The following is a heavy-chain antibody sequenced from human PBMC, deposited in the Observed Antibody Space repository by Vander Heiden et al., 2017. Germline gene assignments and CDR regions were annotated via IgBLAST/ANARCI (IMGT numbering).Heavy chain of an antibody. V-gene: IGHV4-61*01. J-gene: IGHJ4*02. Sequence: QVQLQESGPGLVKPSETLSLSCTVSGGSLSSGRFYWSWIRQPPGKGLEWIGHIYYSGSPNYNPSLKSRVTISIDTSKNQISLKLSSVTAADTAVYYCARTLRSGYSSYLYWGQGTLGTVSS. D-gene: IGHD3-3*01. CDR2: IYYSGSP. CDR1: GGSLSSGRFY. CDR3: ARTLRSGYSSYLY.